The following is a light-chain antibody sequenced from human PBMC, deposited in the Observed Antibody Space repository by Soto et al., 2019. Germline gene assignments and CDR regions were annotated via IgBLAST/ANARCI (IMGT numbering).Light chain of an antibody. CDR3: MQGTNVPFI. CDR2: KVS. CDR1: QSLVYSVGRTY. J-gene: IGKJ5*01. Sequence: DVVVTQSPLSLSVTLGQPASISCRCSQSLVYSVGRTYLTWFHQRPGQSPRRLIYKVSNLDSGVPDRFSGSGSGTDFTMKISRVEAEDVGLYYCMQGTNVPFIFGGGTRLEIK. V-gene: IGKV2D-30*01.